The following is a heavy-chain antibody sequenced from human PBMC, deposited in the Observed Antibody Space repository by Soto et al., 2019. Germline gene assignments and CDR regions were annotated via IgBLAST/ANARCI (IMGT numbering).Heavy chain of an antibody. D-gene: IGHD6-6*01. CDR1: GFTFSSYS. J-gene: IGHJ4*02. V-gene: IGHV3-48*02. CDR3: ARDYPGPESSCDY. Sequence: PGGSLRLSCAASGFTFSSYSMNWVRQAPGKGLEWVSYISSSSSTIYYADSVKGRFTISRDNAKNSLYRQMNSLRDEDTAVYYCARDYPGPESSCDYWGQGTLVTVSP. CDR2: ISSSSSTI.